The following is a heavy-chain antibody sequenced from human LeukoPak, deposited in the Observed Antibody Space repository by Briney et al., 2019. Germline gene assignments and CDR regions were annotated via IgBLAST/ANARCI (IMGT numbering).Heavy chain of an antibody. D-gene: IGHD3-22*01. CDR1: GFTFSSYA. CDR2: ISGSGGST. V-gene: IGHV3-23*01. CDR3: ANSVEYYYDSSGYLPRWFDP. J-gene: IGHJ5*02. Sequence: PGGPLRLSCAASGFTFSSYAMSWVRQAPGKGLKWVSAISGSGGSTYYADSVKGRFTISRDNSKNTLYLQMNSLRAEDTAVYYCANSVEYYYDSSGYLPRWFDPWGQGTLVTVSS.